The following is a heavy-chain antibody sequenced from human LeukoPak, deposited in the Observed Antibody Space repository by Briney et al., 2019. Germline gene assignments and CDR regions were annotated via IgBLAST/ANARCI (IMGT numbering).Heavy chain of an antibody. CDR1: GFTFSDYY. V-gene: IGHV3-11*01. Sequence: GGSLRLSCAASGFTFSDYYMTWIRQAPGKGLEWVSYISGSGKTIYYADSVKGRFTISRDNSKNTLYLQMNSLRAEDTAVYYCAKATIVVVPAAIVDYWGQGTLVTVSS. CDR2: ISGSGKTI. D-gene: IGHD2-2*02. CDR3: AKATIVVVPAAIVDY. J-gene: IGHJ4*02.